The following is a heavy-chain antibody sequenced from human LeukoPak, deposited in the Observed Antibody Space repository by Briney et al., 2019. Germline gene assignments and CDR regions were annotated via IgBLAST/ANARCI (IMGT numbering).Heavy chain of an antibody. J-gene: IGHJ4*02. CDR2: ISKDGGTT. D-gene: IGHD3-3*01. CDR1: GFSFSKYR. Sequence: PGGSLRLSCGASGFSFSKYRMHWVRQAPGKGLVWVAFISKDGGTTTYVDSVRDRFTISRDNSKNILFLQMNSLKSEDTAMYYCVRASGYLHDFDFWGQGTLVTVSS. V-gene: IGHV3-74*03. CDR3: VRASGYLHDFDF.